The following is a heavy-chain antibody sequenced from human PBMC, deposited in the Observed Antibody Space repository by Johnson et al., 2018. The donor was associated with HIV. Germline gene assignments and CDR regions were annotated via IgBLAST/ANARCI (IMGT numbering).Heavy chain of an antibody. CDR3: ARVGSLAFDI. Sequence: QVQLVESGGGVVQPGRSLRLSCAASGFTFSSYAMHWVRQAPGKGLEWVAVISYDGSHKYYADSVKGRFTISRDNSKNTLYLQMNSPRAEDTAVYYCARVGSLAFDIWGQGTMVTVSS. J-gene: IGHJ3*02. D-gene: IGHD3-16*01. V-gene: IGHV3-30*04. CDR1: GFTFSSYA. CDR2: ISYDGSHK.